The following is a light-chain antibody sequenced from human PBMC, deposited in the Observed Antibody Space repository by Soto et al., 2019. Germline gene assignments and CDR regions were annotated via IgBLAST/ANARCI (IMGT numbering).Light chain of an antibody. J-gene: IGLJ1*01. CDR3: SSYTDSSNYV. V-gene: IGLV2-14*01. Sequence: QSALTQPASVSGSPGQSITISRTGTSSDLAIYNYVSWYQQQPGKAPKLMIYQVTNRPSGVSNRFSGSRSGNTASLTISGLQAEDEADYYCSSYTDSSNYVFGTGTKVTV. CDR2: QVT. CDR1: SSDLAIYNY.